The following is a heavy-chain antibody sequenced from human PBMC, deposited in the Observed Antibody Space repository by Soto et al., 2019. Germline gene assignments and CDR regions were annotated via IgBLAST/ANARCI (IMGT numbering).Heavy chain of an antibody. J-gene: IGHJ5*02. CDR3: ARVRGYSYGYRWFDP. CDR2: IYHSGST. Sequence: SETLSLTCAVSVYSISSGYYWGWIRQPPGKGLEWIGSIYHSGSTYYNPSLKSRVTISVDTSKNQFSLKLSSVTAADTAVYYCARVRGYSYGYRWFDPWGQGTLVTVSS. V-gene: IGHV4-38-2*01. CDR1: VYSISSGYY. D-gene: IGHD5-18*01.